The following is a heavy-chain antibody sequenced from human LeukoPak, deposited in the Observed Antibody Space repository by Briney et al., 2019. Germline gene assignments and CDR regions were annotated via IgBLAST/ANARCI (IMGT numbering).Heavy chain of an antibody. Sequence: PSETLSLTCTVSGGSISSSNYYWGWIRQPPGKGLEWIGSIYYSGSTYYNPSLKSRVTISVDTSKNQFSLKLSSVTAADTAVYYCARHVGQLVPEALVEAHPGPRYYYYYMDVWGKGTTVTVSS. CDR2: IYYSGST. CDR3: ARHVGQLVPEALVEAHPGPRYYYYYMDV. D-gene: IGHD6-6*01. J-gene: IGHJ6*03. V-gene: IGHV4-39*01. CDR1: GGSISSSNYY.